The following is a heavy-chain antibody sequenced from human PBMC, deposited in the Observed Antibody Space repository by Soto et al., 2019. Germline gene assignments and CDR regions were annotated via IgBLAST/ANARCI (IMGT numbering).Heavy chain of an antibody. CDR1: GFNLRVYW. V-gene: IGHV3-74*01. Sequence: GGSLRLSCSASGFNLRVYWMHWVRQAPGKGLVWVSRISADGKTINYADSVEGRFTVSRDNANNVVSLQLNSLTAEDTAVYFCSRGGSWFDLWGQGSVVPSPQ. CDR3: SRGGSWFDL. CDR2: ISADGKTI. J-gene: IGHJ5*02.